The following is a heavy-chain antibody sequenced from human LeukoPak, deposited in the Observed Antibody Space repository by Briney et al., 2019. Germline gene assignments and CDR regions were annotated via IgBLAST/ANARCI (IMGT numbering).Heavy chain of an antibody. CDR2: IYSGGST. CDR3: ARVYSSGWSYYYYYMDV. CDR1: GFTVSSNY. J-gene: IGHJ6*03. V-gene: IGHV3-53*01. Sequence: PGGSLRLSCAASGFTVSSNYMSWVRQAPGKGLEWGSVIYSGGSTYYADSVKGRFTISRDNSKNTLYLQMNSLRAEDTAVYYCARVYSSGWSYYYYYMDVWGKGTTVTVSS. D-gene: IGHD6-19*01.